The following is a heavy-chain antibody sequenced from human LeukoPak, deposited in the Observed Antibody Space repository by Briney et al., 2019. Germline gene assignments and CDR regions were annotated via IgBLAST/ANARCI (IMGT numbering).Heavy chain of an antibody. CDR1: GFTFSRHW. CDR2: IWYDGSNK. CDR3: AKEPHGYGDYYYYYYMDV. V-gene: IGHV3-33*06. Sequence: GGSLRLSCAASGFTFSRHWMHWVRQAPGKGLEWVAVIWYDGSNKYYADSVKGRFTISRDNSKNTLYLQMNSLRAEDTAVYYCAKEPHGYGDYYYYYYMDVWGKGTTVTVSS. D-gene: IGHD4-17*01. J-gene: IGHJ6*03.